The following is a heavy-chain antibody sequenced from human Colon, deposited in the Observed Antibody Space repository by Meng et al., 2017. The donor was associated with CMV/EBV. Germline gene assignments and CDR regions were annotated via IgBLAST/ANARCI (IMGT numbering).Heavy chain of an antibody. J-gene: IGHJ4*02. CDR3: ARHGGSGTYYNFFDY. CDR2: IYPGDSDT. V-gene: IGHV5-51*01. Sequence: GGSLRLSCKGSGYSFTTYWIGWVRQMPGNGLEWMGVIYPGDSDTTYSPSFQGQLTFSAAKSINTAYLRWHSLKASDTAMYYCARHGGSGTYYNFFDYWGQGTLVTVSS. CDR1: GYSFTTYW. D-gene: IGHD3-10*01.